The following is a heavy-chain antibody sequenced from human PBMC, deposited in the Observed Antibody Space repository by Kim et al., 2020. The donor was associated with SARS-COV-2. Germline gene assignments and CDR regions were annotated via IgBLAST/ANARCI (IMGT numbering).Heavy chain of an antibody. Sequence: SETLSLTCTVSGGSISYYYWSWIRQLPGKGLEWIGYVFDSGSTNYNPSLKSRVTISLDTSKKQFFLQLTSVTAADTAVYYCARGKYYYDGSGTSRFLYF. CDR3: ARGKYYYDGSGTSRFLYF. CDR1: GGSISYYY. CDR2: VFDSGST. D-gene: IGHD3-22*01. V-gene: IGHV4-59*01. J-gene: IGHJ2*01.